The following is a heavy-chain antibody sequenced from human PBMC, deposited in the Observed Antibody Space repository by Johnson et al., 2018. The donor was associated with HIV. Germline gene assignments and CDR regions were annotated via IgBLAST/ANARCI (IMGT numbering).Heavy chain of an antibody. D-gene: IGHD6-19*01. CDR2: ISWNSGSI. J-gene: IGHJ3*02. Sequence: VQLVESGGGLVQPGRSLRLSCAASGFTFDDYAMHWVRQAPGKGLEWVSGISWNSGSIGYADSVKGRFTISRDNSKNTLYLHMSSLRAEDTALYYCARDSFIAVTLSDAFDIWGQGTMVTVSS. V-gene: IGHV3-9*01. CDR1: GFTFDDYA. CDR3: ARDSFIAVTLSDAFDI.